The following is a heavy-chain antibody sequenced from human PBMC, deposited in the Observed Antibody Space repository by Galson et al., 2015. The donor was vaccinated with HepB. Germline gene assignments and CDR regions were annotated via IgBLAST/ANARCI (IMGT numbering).Heavy chain of an antibody. D-gene: IGHD5-24*01. CDR3: AARRDGYKEFWY. J-gene: IGHJ4*02. Sequence: SLRLSCAASGFTFSSYAMNWVRQAPGKGLEWVSAISGSGDITYYADSVKGRFTISRDNSKNTLYLQMNSLRAEDTAVYYCAARRDGYKEFWYWGQGTLVTVSS. CDR1: GFTFSSYA. V-gene: IGHV3-23*01. CDR2: ISGSGDIT.